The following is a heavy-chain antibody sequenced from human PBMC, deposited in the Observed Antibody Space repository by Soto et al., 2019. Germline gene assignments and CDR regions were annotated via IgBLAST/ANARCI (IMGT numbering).Heavy chain of an antibody. J-gene: IGHJ6*02. CDR3: ARGGYYDSSGSSNYHYYGMNV. D-gene: IGHD3-22*01. V-gene: IGHV1-18*01. Sequence: PAKVSSDASSDTFTSSAINWAKQAPGQGLEQLGWISPYDGNTKYAQILQGRVSMTTDTSTKTAYMEVRSLRSDDTAVYYCARGGYYDSSGSSNYHYYGMNVWGQGTTVTVSS. CDR2: ISPYDGNT. CDR1: SDTFTSSA.